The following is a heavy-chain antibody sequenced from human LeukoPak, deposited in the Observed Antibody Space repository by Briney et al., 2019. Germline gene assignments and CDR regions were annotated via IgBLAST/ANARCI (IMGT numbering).Heavy chain of an antibody. V-gene: IGHV1-46*01. CDR2: INPSGGST. J-gene: IGHJ3*02. CDR1: GYSFTSYY. CDR3: ARSLKPMVRGVNDAFDI. D-gene: IGHD3-10*01. Sequence: GASVKVSCKASGYSFTSYYMHLGLQAPGQGRECMVIINPSGGSTSYAQKFEGRVTMTRDMSTSTVYMELSSLRSEDTAVYYCARSLKPMVRGVNDAFDIWGQGTMVTVSS.